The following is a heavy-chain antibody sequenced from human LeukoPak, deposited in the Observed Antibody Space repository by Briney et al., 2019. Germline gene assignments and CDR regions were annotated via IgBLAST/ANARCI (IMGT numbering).Heavy chain of an antibody. CDR1: GFTFSRYS. J-gene: IGHJ4*02. CDR2: ISISSNYK. V-gene: IGHV3-21*01. Sequence: GGSLRLSCAASGFTFSRYSMNWVRQAPGKGLEWVSSISISSNYKYYPDSLKGRFTISRDNAKNSLYLQMNSLRAEDTAVYYCAKEEWLLAVYFDYWGQGTLVTVSS. D-gene: IGHD3-3*01. CDR3: AKEEWLLAVYFDY.